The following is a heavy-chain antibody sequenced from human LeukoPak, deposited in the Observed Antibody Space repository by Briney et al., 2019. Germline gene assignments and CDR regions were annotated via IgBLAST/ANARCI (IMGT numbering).Heavy chain of an antibody. CDR2: IGSSSSTI. Sequence: GGSLRLSCAASEFTFSSSSMNWVRQAPGKGLEWVSYIGSSSSTIYYADSVKGRFTISRDDAKNSLYLQMNSLRAEDTAVYYCAREYTSDAFDIWGQGTLVTVSS. V-gene: IGHV3-48*04. J-gene: IGHJ3*02. CDR3: AREYTSDAFDI. CDR1: EFTFSSSS. D-gene: IGHD5-18*01.